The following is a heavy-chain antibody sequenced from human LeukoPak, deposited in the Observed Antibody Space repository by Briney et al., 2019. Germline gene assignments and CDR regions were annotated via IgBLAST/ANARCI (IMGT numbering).Heavy chain of an antibody. CDR1: GGSISSGSYY. J-gene: IGHJ3*02. Sequence: PSETLSLTCTVSGGSISSGSYYWSWIWQPAGKGMEWIGRIYTSGSTNYNPSLKSRVTISVDTSKNQFSLKLSSVTAADTAVYYCARTGNWGAFDIWGQGTMVTVSS. CDR2: IYTSGST. CDR3: ARTGNWGAFDI. D-gene: IGHD3-16*01. V-gene: IGHV4-61*02.